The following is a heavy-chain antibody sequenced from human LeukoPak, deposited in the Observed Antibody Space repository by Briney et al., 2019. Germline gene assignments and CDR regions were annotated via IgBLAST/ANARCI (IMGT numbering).Heavy chain of an antibody. CDR2: IGNSGHST. CDR3: AKDFSSGYLGDGFDI. D-gene: IGHD3-22*01. Sequence: GGSLRLSCAASGFTFSDYAMSWVRQAKGKGLEWVSGIGNSGHSTYYADSVKGRFTISRDNSRNTLYLQMNSLRVEDTALFYCAKDFSSGYLGDGFDIWGQGTMVTVSA. CDR1: GFTFSDYA. J-gene: IGHJ3*02. V-gene: IGHV3-23*01.